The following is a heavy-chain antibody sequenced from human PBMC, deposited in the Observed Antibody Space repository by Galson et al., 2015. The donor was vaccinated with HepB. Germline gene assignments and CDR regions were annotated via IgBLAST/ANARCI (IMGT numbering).Heavy chain of an antibody. CDR2: ITPSGDNT. V-gene: IGHV3-23*01. CDR3: ARVHPEYTSDWYRQALDYFDS. Sequence: SLRLSCAASGFTFRNYAMSWVRQAPGKGLEWVSAITPSGDNTYSADPVKGRFTIPRDNSKNTLFLQKTGLTADDTAIYYCARVHPEYTSDWYRQALDYFDSWGQGTLVAVSS. D-gene: IGHD6-19*01. J-gene: IGHJ4*02. CDR1: GFTFRNYA.